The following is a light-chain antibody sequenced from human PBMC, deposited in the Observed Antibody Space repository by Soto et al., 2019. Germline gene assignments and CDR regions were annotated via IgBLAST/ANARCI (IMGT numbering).Light chain of an antibody. CDR3: SSYTRSTTLVV. J-gene: IGLJ2*01. Sequence: QSVLTQPASVSGSPGQSITISCTGTSSDVGGYNYVSWYQQHPGKVPKLIIYDVNNRPSGVSYRFSGSKSGNTASLTISGLEAEDEADYYCSSYTRSTTLVVFGGGTKPTVL. CDR2: DVN. CDR1: SSDVGGYNY. V-gene: IGLV2-14*01.